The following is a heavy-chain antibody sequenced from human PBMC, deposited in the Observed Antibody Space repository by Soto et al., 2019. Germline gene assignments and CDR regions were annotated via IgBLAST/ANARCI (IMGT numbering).Heavy chain of an antibody. V-gene: IGHV3-33*01. CDR2: IWFDGSNK. J-gene: IGHJ4*02. Sequence: LRLSCAASGFTFSSYAIHWVRQAPGKGLEWVAIIWFDGSNKYYADSVKGRFSISRDNSKNTLFPQMDSLRAEDTAVYYCARGQLPAATTYFDFWGQGTLVTVSS. CDR3: ARGQLPAATTYFDF. D-gene: IGHD2-15*01. CDR1: GFTFSSYA.